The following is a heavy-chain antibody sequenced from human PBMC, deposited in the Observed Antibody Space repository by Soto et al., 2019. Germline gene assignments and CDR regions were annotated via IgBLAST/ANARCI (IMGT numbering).Heavy chain of an antibody. CDR1: GYTFSTYH. D-gene: IGHD7-27*01. CDR2: IKSSGDIT. V-gene: IGHV1-46*01. Sequence: QVQLVQSGAEVTKPGASVKISCKTSGYTFSTYHMHWVRLAPGQGLEWVGIIKSSGDITLYAQKFQGRVTMSKDTSTSTVYMEVRSLRSEDTAGYYCAREPPNTSLFDCWGQGTQVTVSS. CDR3: AREPPNTSLFDC. J-gene: IGHJ4*02.